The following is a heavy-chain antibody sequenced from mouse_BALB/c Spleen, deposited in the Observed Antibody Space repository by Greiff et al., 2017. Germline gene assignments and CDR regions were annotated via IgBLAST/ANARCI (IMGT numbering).Heavy chain of an antibody. V-gene: IGHV5-6*01. J-gene: IGHJ1*01. CDR1: GFTFSSYG. CDR3: ARQNGDWYFDV. CDR2: ISSGGSYT. Sequence: DVQLVESGGDLVKPGGSLKLSCAASGFTFSSYGMSWVRQTPDKRLEWVATISSGGSYTYYPDSVKGRFTISRDNAKNTLYLQMSSLKSEDTAMYYCARQNGDWYFDVWGAGTTVTVSS.